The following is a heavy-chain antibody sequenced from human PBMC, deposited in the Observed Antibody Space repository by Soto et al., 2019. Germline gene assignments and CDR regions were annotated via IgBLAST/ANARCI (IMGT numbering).Heavy chain of an antibody. CDR2: ISYDGSNK. V-gene: IGHV3-30-3*01. CDR3: ARNLPNPPVYYDSGPLDY. CDR1: GFTFSSYA. D-gene: IGHD3-22*01. Sequence: QVQLVESGGGVVQPGRSLRLSCAASGFTFSSYAMHWVRQAPGKGLEWVAVISYDGSNKYYADSVKGRFTISRDNSKNTLYLQMNSLRAEDTAVYYCARNLPNPPVYYDSGPLDYWGQGTLVTVSS. J-gene: IGHJ4*02.